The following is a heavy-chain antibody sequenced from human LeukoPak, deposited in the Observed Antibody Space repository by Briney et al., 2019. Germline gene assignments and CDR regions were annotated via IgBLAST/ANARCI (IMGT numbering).Heavy chain of an antibody. J-gene: IGHJ6*02. V-gene: IGHV3-48*03. CDR1: GFTFSSYE. D-gene: IGHD2-2*01. CDR2: ISSSGSSI. CDR3: ARDPRCSSMSCYRSSFYGMDV. Sequence: GGSLRLSCAASGFTFSSYEMNWVRQAPGKGLEWVSYISSSGSSIYYAGSVKGRFTISRDNAKNSLYLQMKSLKAEDTAVYYCARDPRCSSMSCYRSSFYGMDVWGQGTTVTVSS.